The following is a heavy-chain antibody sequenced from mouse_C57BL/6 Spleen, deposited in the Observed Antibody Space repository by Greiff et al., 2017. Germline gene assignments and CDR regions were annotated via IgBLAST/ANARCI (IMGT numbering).Heavy chain of an antibody. CDR2: IYPSDSET. Sequence: QVQLQQSGAELVRPGSSVKLSCKASGYTFTSYWMDWVTQRPGQGLEWIGNIYPSDSETHYTQQFKDKATLTVDKSSSTAYMQLSSLTSEDSAVDYCARRAAQATFAYWGRGTLVTVSA. D-gene: IGHD3-2*02. J-gene: IGHJ3*01. V-gene: IGHV1-61*01. CDR1: GYTFTSYW. CDR3: ARRAAQATFAY.